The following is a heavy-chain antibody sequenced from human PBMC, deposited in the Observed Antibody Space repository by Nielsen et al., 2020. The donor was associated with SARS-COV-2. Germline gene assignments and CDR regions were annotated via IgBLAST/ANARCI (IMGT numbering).Heavy chain of an antibody. Sequence: GGSLRLSCAASGFTFSSYAMHWVRQAPGKGLEWVAVISYDGSNKYYADSVKGRFTISRDNSKNTLYLQMNSLRAEDTAVYYCARGPITIFGVVRGPDYFDYWGQGTLVTVSS. D-gene: IGHD3-3*01. CDR2: ISYDGSNK. J-gene: IGHJ4*02. CDR1: GFTFSSYA. CDR3: ARGPITIFGVVRGPDYFDY. V-gene: IGHV3-30-3*01.